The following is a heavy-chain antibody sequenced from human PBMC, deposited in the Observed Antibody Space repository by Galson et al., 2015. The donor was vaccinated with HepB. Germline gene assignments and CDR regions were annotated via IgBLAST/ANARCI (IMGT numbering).Heavy chain of an antibody. CDR2: ISYDGSNK. Sequence: SLRLSCAASGFTFSSYGMHWVRQAPGKGLEWVAVISYDGSNKYYADSVKGRFTISRDNSRNTLYLQMNSLRAEDTAVYYCAKGEGRAMATIRDWGQGTLVTVSS. D-gene: IGHD5-24*01. V-gene: IGHV3-30*18. J-gene: IGHJ4*02. CDR1: GFTFSSYG. CDR3: AKGEGRAMATIRD.